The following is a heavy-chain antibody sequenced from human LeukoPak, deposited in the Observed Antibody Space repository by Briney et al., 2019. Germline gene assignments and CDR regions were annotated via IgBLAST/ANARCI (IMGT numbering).Heavy chain of an antibody. Sequence: GGSLRLSCAASGFTFSSYAMSWVRQAPGKGLEWVSAISGSGGSTYYADSVKGRFAISRDNSKNTLYLQMNSLRAEDTAVYYCAKDPYSGSYFDYWGQGTLVTVSS. V-gene: IGHV3-23*01. J-gene: IGHJ4*02. CDR3: AKDPYSGSYFDY. CDR1: GFTFSSYA. CDR2: ISGSGGST. D-gene: IGHD1-26*01.